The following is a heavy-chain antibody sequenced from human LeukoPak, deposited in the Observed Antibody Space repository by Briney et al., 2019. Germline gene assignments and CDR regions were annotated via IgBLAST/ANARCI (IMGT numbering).Heavy chain of an antibody. Sequence: SGGSLRLSCAASGFTFSYYGMHWVRQAPGKGLEWVAFIRYDGNDKFYADSVKGRFTISKDTSRNRLYLQMNSLRAEDTAVYYCAKADSVYRYGDTYYLDCWGQGTLVTVSS. CDR3: AKADSVYRYGDTYYLDC. J-gene: IGHJ4*02. CDR2: IRYDGNDK. CDR1: GFTFSYYG. V-gene: IGHV3-30*02. D-gene: IGHD3-16*02.